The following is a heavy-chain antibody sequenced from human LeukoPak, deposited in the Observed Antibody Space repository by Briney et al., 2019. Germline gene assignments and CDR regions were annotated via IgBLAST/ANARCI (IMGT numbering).Heavy chain of an antibody. CDR1: GFTFRSYW. CDR3: VRDDGYYYGSGTYYRH. CDR2: ISGDESRT. Sequence: GGSLRLSCAASGFTFRSYWMHWVRQAPGKGLVWVSHISGDESRTTYADSVQGRFTISRDNAKNTLYLQMNSLRVEDTAVYYCVRDDGYYYGSGTYYRHWGQGTLVTVSS. J-gene: IGHJ4*02. D-gene: IGHD3-10*01. V-gene: IGHV3-74*01.